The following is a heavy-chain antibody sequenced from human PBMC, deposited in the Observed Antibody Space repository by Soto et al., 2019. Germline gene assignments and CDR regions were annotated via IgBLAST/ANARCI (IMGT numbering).Heavy chain of an antibody. CDR2: INHSGST. D-gene: IGHD5-18*01. Sequence: PSETPSLTCAVYGGSFSGYYWSWIRQPPGKGLEWIGEINHSGSTNYNPSLKSRVTISVDTSKNQFSLKLSSVTAADTAVYYCARVGYSYGYQNNWFDPWGQGTLVTVSS. J-gene: IGHJ5*02. CDR1: GGSFSGYY. V-gene: IGHV4-34*01. CDR3: ARVGYSYGYQNNWFDP.